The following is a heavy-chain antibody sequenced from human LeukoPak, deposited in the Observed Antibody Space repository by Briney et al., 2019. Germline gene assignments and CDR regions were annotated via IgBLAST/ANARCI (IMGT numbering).Heavy chain of an antibody. Sequence: GGSLRLSCAASRFTFSSYWMTWVRQAPGKGLEWVANIKQDGGEKHYVDSVQGRFTISRDNAKNSLYLQMHSLRAEDTAVYYCARDVGYDSSGTYPYYFDYWGRGTLVTVSS. CDR2: IKQDGGEK. CDR1: RFTFSSYW. D-gene: IGHD3-22*01. CDR3: ARDVGYDSSGTYPYYFDY. V-gene: IGHV3-7*05. J-gene: IGHJ4*02.